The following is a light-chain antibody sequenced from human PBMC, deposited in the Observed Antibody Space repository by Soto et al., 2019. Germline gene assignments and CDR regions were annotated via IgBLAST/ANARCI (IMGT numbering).Light chain of an antibody. CDR2: DAS. V-gene: IGKV3-11*01. Sequence: EIVTTQSPATLSVSPGERATLSCRASQSIDRYLAWYQQKPCQAHRLLIYDASNRATGIPARFSGSGSGTDFTLTISSLEPEDFAVYYGQQRSNWPTITFGQGTRLEIK. J-gene: IGKJ5*01. CDR1: QSIDRY. CDR3: QQRSNWPTIT.